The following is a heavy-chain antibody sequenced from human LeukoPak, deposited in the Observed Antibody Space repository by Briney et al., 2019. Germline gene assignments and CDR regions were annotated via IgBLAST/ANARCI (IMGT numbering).Heavy chain of an antibody. J-gene: IGHJ4*02. D-gene: IGHD3-16*02. CDR2: INTNSGGT. Sequence: ASVKVSCKASGYTFTGYYMDWVRQAPGQGLERMGWINTNSGGTNYAQKFQGRVTMTRDTSISTAYMELSRLRSDNTAVYYCARDLMITFGGVIGYDYWGQGTLVTVSS. V-gene: IGHV1-2*02. CDR3: ARDLMITFGGVIGYDY. CDR1: GYTFTGYY.